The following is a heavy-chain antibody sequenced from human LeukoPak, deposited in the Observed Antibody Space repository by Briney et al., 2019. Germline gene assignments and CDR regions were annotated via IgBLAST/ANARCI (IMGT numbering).Heavy chain of an antibody. Sequence: GGSLRLSCAASGFTFSSYSMNWVRQAPGKGLEWVANIKNDGSEKYYVDAVKGRFTISRDNAKTSLYLQMNSLRAEDTAVYYCARDLSGIAGYTYGRGIDYWGQGTLVTVSS. V-gene: IGHV3-7*01. J-gene: IGHJ4*02. CDR1: GFTFSSYS. D-gene: IGHD5-18*01. CDR2: IKNDGSEK. CDR3: ARDLSGIAGYTYGRGIDY.